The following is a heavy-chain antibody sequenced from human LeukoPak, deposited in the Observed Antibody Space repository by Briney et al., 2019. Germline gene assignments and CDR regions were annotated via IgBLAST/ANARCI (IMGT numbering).Heavy chain of an antibody. CDR3: ERDAVTQPRADISGYYHPYRFDY. CDR2: ISSSSSYI. J-gene: IGHJ4*02. CDR1: GFTFSSYS. V-gene: IGHV3-21*01. Sequence: GGSLRLSCAASGFTFSSYSINWVRQAPGKGLEWVSSISSSSSYIYYADSVRGRFTIARDNAENSMSLKMNSLRGEDTAGYYCERDAVTQPRADISGYYHPYRFDYWGQGTLVTVSS. D-gene: IGHD3-22*01.